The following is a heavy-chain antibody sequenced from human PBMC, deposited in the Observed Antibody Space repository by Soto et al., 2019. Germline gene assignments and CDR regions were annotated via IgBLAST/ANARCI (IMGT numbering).Heavy chain of an antibody. V-gene: IGHV3-74*01. CDR1: GFSFSTYW. Sequence: GSLRLSCTPSGFSFSTYWMHWVRQAPGEGLAWVSRINMDGTTINYADSVKGRFTISRDNAKSTLYLQMNSLRDDDTAVYYCAGAGSYRFDYWGLGTLVTVSS. J-gene: IGHJ4*02. CDR2: INMDGTTI. D-gene: IGHD3-16*02. CDR3: AGAGSYRFDY.